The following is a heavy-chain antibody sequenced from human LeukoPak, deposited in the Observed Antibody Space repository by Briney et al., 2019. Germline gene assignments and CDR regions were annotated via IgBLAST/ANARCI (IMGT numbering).Heavy chain of an antibody. D-gene: IGHD2-2*03. V-gene: IGHV4-34*01. CDR3: ASLGYCSSTSCYRYYYYMDV. Sequence: SETLSLTXAVYGGSFSGYYWSWIRQPPGKGLEWIGEINHSGSTNYNPSLKSRVTISVDTSKNQFSLKLSSVTAADTAVYYCASLGYCSSTSCYRYYYYMDVWGKGTTVTVSS. J-gene: IGHJ6*03. CDR1: GGSFSGYY. CDR2: INHSGST.